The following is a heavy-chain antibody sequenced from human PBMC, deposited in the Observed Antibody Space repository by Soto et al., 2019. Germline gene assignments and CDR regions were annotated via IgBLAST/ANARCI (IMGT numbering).Heavy chain of an antibody. V-gene: IGHV1-69*13. D-gene: IGHD5-18*01. CDR1: GGTFSSYA. J-gene: IGHJ6*02. CDR3: ARAGDTAMVTPYYYYGMDV. CDR2: IIPIFGTA. Sequence: SVKVSCKASGGTFSSYAISWVRQAPGQGLEWMGGIIPIFGTANYAQKFQGRVTITADESTSTAYMELSSLRSEDTAVYYCARAGDTAMVTPYYYYGMDVWGQGTTVTVSS.